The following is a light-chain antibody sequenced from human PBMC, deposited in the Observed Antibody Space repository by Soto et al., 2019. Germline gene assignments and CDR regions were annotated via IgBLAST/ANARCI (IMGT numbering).Light chain of an antibody. CDR3: QQYGFSLRT. V-gene: IGKV3-20*01. CDR2: GAS. Sequence: TVLTQSPRTLSLSPGERATLSCRASQIVDNNYVAWYQQKPGQAPSLLIYGASDRATGVPDRFSGSGSGTDFTLTISRLEPEDFAVYYCQQYGFSLRTFGQGSKVEI. J-gene: IGKJ1*01. CDR1: QIVDNNY.